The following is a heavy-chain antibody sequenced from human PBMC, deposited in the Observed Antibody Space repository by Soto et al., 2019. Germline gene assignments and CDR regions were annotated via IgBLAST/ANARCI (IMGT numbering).Heavy chain of an antibody. J-gene: IGHJ6*02. CDR3: AADTLGYCSGGSCSTLGDYGMDV. V-gene: IGHV1-58*01. CDR1: GFTFTSSA. Sequence: SVKVSCKASGFTFTSSAVQWVRQARGQRLEWIGWIVVGSGNTNYAQKFQERVTITRDMSTSTAYMELSSLRSEDTAVYYCAADTLGYCSGGSCSTLGDYGMDVWGQGTTVTVSS. D-gene: IGHD2-15*01. CDR2: IVVGSGNT.